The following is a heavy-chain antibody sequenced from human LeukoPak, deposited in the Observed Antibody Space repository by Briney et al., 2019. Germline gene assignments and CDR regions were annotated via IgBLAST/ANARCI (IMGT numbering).Heavy chain of an antibody. J-gene: IGHJ4*02. D-gene: IGHD2-15*01. CDR3: AREDQPRGTFDY. V-gene: IGHV3-7*05. CDR1: GFTFSNYW. Sequence: GGSLRLSCAASGFTFSNYWMSWVRQAPGKGLEWVANIKQDGSEKYYVDSVRGRFTISRDNAKNSLYLQMNSLRAEDTALYYCAREDQPRGTFDYWGQGILVTVSS. CDR2: IKQDGSEK.